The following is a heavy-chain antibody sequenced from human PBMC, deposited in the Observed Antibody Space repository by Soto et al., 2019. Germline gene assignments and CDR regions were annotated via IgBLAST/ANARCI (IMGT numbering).Heavy chain of an antibody. CDR2: IYYSGST. CDR3: GRGLTYYDFWSGMNPEAWFDP. J-gene: IGHJ5*02. D-gene: IGHD3-3*01. Sequence: SETLSLTCTVSGGSISSSIYYWGWIRQPPGKGLEWIGSIYYSGSTYYNPSLKSRVTISVDTSKNQFSLKLSSVTAADTAVYYFGRGLTYYDFWSGMNPEAWFDPWGQGTLVTVSS. CDR1: GGSISSSIYY. V-gene: IGHV4-39*01.